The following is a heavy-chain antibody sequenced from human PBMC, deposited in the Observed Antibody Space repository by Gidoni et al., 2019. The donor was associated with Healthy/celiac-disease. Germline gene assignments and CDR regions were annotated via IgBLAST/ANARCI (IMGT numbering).Heavy chain of an antibody. CDR1: GFTFDDYG. D-gene: IGHD1-26*01. V-gene: IGHV3-20*01. J-gene: IGHJ4*02. CDR2: INWNGGST. CDR3: ARVAVGAPYFDY. Sequence: VQLVESGGGVVRPGGSLLLSCSASGFTFDDYGMRWVRQAPGKGLVWVSGINWNGGSTGYADSVKGRFTISRDNAKNSLYLQMNSLRAEDTALYHCARVAVGAPYFDYWGQGTLVTVSS.